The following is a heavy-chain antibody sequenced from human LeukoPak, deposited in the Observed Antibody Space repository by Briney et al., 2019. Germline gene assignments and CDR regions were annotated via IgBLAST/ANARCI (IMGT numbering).Heavy chain of an antibody. CDR1: GGTSSSYA. Sequence: SVKVSCKASGGTSSSYAISWVRQAPGQGLEWMGRIIPILGIANYAQKFQGRVTITADKSTSTAYMELSSLRSEDTAVYYCARVGYSSGWYWFDPWGQGTLVTVSP. CDR3: ARVGYSSGWYWFDP. J-gene: IGHJ5*02. V-gene: IGHV1-69*04. D-gene: IGHD6-19*01. CDR2: IIPILGIA.